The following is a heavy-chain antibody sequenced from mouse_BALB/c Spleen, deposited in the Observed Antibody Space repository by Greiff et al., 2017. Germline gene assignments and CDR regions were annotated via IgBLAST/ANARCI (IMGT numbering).Heavy chain of an antibody. V-gene: IGHV5-17*02. CDR3: ARGATVVAPHAMDY. D-gene: IGHD1-1*01. Sequence: EVKLMESGGGLVQPGGSRKLSCAASGFTFSSFGMHWVRQAPEKGLEWVAYISSGSSTIYYADTVKGRFTISRDNPKNTLFLQMTSLRSEDTAMYYCARGATVVAPHAMDYWGQGTSVTVSS. CDR1: GFTFSSFG. J-gene: IGHJ4*01. CDR2: ISSGSSTI.